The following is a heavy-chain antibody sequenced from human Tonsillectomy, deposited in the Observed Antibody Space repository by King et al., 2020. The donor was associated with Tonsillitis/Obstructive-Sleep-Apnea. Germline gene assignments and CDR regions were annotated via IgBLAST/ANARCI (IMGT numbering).Heavy chain of an antibody. V-gene: IGHV1-2*02. CDR1: GYTFTGYY. J-gene: IGHJ6*02. CDR2: INPNSGGA. D-gene: IGHD3-16*01. Sequence: QLVQSGAEVKKPGASVKVSCKASGYTFTGYYMHWVRQAPGQGLEWMGWINPNSGGANYAQKFQGRVTMTRDTSISTAYMELSMLRSDDTAVYYCASSYVDTRPHGGPYYYAMDVWGQGTTVTVSS. CDR3: ASSYVDTRPHGGPYYYAMDV.